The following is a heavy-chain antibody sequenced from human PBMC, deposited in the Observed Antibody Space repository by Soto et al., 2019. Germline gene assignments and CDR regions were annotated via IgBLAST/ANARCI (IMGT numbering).Heavy chain of an antibody. CDR1: GFTFSGYA. D-gene: IGHD2-21*02. CDR3: GRAGDWDY. J-gene: IGHJ4*02. CDR2: ISYDGNRK. V-gene: IGHV3-30-3*01. Sequence: QVQLVESGGGVVQPGRSLRLSCAASGFTFSGYAMHWVRQAPGKGLEWVALISYDGNRKYYADSVKGRFTISRDNSKNTIYVQMNSLRVEDTAVYYCGRAGDWDYWGQGTLVTVSS.